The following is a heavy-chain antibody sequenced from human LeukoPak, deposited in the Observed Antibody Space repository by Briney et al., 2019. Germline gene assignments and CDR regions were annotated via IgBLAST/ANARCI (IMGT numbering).Heavy chain of an antibody. V-gene: IGHV4-38-2*02. CDR3: ARFITGTTSDAFDI. J-gene: IGHJ3*02. Sequence: SETLSLTCTVSGYSISSGYYWGWIRQPPGKGLEWIGSIYHSGSTYYNPSLKSRVTISVDTSKNQFSLKLSSVTAADTAVYYCARFITGTTSDAFDIRGQGTMVTVSS. D-gene: IGHD1-7*01. CDR2: IYHSGST. CDR1: GYSISSGYY.